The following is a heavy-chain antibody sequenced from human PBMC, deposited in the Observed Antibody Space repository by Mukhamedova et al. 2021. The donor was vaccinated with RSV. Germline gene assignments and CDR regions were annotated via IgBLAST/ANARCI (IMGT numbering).Heavy chain of an antibody. J-gene: IGHJ5*02. Sequence: YMGWIRQPPGKGLEWIGEINHSGSTNYNPSLKSRVTISVDTSENQFSLKLSSVTAADTAVYYCARAAWAHQLPNNRFDPWRQGTPVT. V-gene: IGHV4-34*01. CDR1: Y. CDR2: INHSGST. CDR3: ARAAWAHQLPNNRFDP. D-gene: IGHD2-2*01.